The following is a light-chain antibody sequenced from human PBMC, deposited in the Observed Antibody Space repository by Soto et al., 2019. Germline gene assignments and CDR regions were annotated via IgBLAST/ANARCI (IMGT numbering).Light chain of an antibody. CDR2: LNSDGSH. CDR3: QTWGTAIHDVV. J-gene: IGLJ2*01. V-gene: IGLV4-69*01. Sequence: QPVLTQSPSASASLGASVKLTCTLSSGHSTYAIAWHQQQPEKGPRYLMKLNSDGSHSKGGGIPDRFSGSSSGAERHLTISSLQSEDEADYYCQTWGTAIHDVVFGGGTKVTVL. CDR1: SGHSTYA.